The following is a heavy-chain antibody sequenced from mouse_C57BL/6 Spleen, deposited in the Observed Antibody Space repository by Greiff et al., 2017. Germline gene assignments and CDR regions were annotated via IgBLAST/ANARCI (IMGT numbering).Heavy chain of an antibody. Sequence: VKLQESGAELARPGASVKLSCKASGYTFTSYGISWVKQRTGQGLEWIGEIYPRSGNTYYNEKFKGKATLTADKSSSTAYMELRSLTSEDSAVYFCARSLITTVVSFDYWGQGTTLTVSS. V-gene: IGHV1-81*01. CDR1: GYTFTSYG. J-gene: IGHJ2*01. D-gene: IGHD1-1*01. CDR3: ARSLITTVVSFDY. CDR2: IYPRSGNT.